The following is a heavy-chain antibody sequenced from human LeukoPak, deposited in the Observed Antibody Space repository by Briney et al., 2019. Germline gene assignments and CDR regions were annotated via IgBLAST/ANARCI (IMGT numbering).Heavy chain of an antibody. V-gene: IGHV3-23*01. CDR1: GFTFSTYA. J-gene: IGHJ4*02. CDR2: ISGSGDST. CDR3: AKKRTTTGLDY. Sequence: GRSLRLSCAASGFTFSTYAMTWVRQAPGKGLEWVSTISGSGDSTYYADSVKGRFTISRDNSKNTVYLQMSSLRAEDTAVYYCAKKRTTTGLDYWGQGTLVTVSS. D-gene: IGHD1-1*01.